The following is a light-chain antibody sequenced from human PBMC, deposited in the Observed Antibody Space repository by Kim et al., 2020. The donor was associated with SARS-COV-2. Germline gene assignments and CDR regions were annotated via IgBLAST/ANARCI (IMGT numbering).Light chain of an antibody. CDR1: NIGSNS. J-gene: IGLJ2*01. CDR3: QVWDSSSDHRV. V-gene: IGLV3-21*04. Sequence: SYELTQPPSVSVAPGKTARITCGGNNIGSNSVHWYQQKPGQAPVLVIYYDSDRPSGIPERFSGSNSGNTATLTISRVDAGDEADYYCQVWDSSSDHRVFG. CDR2: YDS.